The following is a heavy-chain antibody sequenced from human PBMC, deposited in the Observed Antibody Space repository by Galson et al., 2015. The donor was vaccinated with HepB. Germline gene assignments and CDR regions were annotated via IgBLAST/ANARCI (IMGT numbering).Heavy chain of an antibody. CDR2: VYYSGST. V-gene: IGHV4-59*08. D-gene: IGHD6-13*01. Sequence: SETLSLTCTVSGGSISSYYWSWIRQPPGKGLEWIGYVYYSGSTNYNPSLKGRVTISGDTSKNQFSLKLSSVTAADTAVYYCARHGSSWSDAFDIWGQGTMATVSS. CDR1: GGSISSYY. J-gene: IGHJ3*02. CDR3: ARHGSSWSDAFDI.